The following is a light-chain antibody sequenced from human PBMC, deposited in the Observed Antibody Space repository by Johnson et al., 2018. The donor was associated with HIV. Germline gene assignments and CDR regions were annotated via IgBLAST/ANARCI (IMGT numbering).Light chain of an antibody. CDR3: GTWDSSLRTGF. CDR2: EDY. V-gene: IGLV1-51*02. Sequence: QSVLTQPPSVSAAPGQRVNISCSGHSSNIENYFVSWYQQLPGAAPRLLIYEDYKRPSGIPDRFSGSKSGASATLGITGLQTGDEADYYCGTWDSSLRTGFFGTGTKVTVL. CDR1: SSNIENYF. J-gene: IGLJ1*01.